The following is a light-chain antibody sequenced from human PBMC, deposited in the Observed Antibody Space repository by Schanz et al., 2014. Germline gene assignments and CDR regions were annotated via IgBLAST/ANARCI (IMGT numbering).Light chain of an antibody. Sequence: EIVLTQSPATLSLSPGERATLSCRASQGVSSNLAWYQQKPGQAPRLLIYGASSRATGIPDRFSGSGSGTDFTLTISRLEPEDFAVYYCQHYSLSPLFGQGTKVDI. J-gene: IGKJ1*01. CDR1: QGVSSN. CDR2: GAS. CDR3: QHYSLSPL. V-gene: IGKV3-20*01.